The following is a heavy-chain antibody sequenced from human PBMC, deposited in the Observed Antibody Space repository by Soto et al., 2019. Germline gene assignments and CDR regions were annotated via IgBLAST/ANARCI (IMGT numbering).Heavy chain of an antibody. Sequence: QVQLQQWGAGLLKPSETLSLTCAVYGGSFSGYYWSWIRQPPGKGLEWIGEINHSGSTNYNPSLKSRVTISVDTSKNQFSLKLSSVTAADTAVYYCARADERSGRFGELYRCWFDPWGQGTLVTVSS. CDR3: ARADERSGRFGELYRCWFDP. D-gene: IGHD3-10*01. CDR2: INHSGST. CDR1: GGSFSGYY. V-gene: IGHV4-34*01. J-gene: IGHJ5*02.